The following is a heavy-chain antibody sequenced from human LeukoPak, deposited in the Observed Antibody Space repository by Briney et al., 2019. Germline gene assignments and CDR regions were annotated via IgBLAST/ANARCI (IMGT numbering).Heavy chain of an antibody. D-gene: IGHD3-10*01. CDR3: ATVVSGGFGELLQRGYYYYGMDV. CDR2: FDPEDGET. J-gene: IGHJ6*02. CDR1: GYTLTELS. V-gene: IGHV1-24*01. Sequence: GASVKVSCKVSGYTLTELSMHWVRQAPGKGLEWMGGFDPEDGETIYAQKFQGRVTMTEDTSTDTAYMELSSLRSEDTAVYYCATVVSGGFGELLQRGYYYYGMDVWGQGTTVTVSS.